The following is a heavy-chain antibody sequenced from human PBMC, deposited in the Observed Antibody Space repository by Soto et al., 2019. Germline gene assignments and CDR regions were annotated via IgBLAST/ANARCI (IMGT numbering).Heavy chain of an antibody. CDR2: ISAYNGNT. J-gene: IGHJ1*01. Sequence: QVQLVQSGAAVKKPGASVKVSCKASGYTFTSYGISWVRQAPGQGLEWMGWISAYNGNTNYAQKLQGRVTMTTDTSTSKAYMELRSRRSEDTAVYYCARDGSSWSGREYFQHWGQGTLVTVSS. CDR3: ARDGSSWSGREYFQH. V-gene: IGHV1-18*01. CDR1: GYTFTSYG. D-gene: IGHD6-13*01.